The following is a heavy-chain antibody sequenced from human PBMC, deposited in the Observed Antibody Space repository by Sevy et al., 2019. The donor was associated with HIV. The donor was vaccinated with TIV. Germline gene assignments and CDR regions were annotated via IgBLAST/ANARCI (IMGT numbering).Heavy chain of an antibody. CDR1: GYTFTTYH. D-gene: IGHD2-15*01. CDR3: ARAHCSGGRCYSLAY. Sequence: ASVKVSCKISGYTFTTYHITWVRQAPGQGPECMGRISPHNGDTNYAPKFQGRVTMITDKSTSTAYMELRSLRSDETAVYYCARAHCSGGRCYSLAYWGQGTLVTVSS. V-gene: IGHV1-18*01. CDR2: ISPHNGDT. J-gene: IGHJ4*02.